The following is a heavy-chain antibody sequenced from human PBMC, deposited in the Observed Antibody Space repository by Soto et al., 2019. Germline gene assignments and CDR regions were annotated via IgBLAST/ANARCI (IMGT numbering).Heavy chain of an antibody. Sequence: SETLSLTCAVYGGSFSGYYWTWIRQPPGTGLEWIGEINHSGSTYYNPSLKSRVTISVDTSKNQFSLKLSSVTAADTAVYYCARHTPAISISDHWGQGTLVTVSS. J-gene: IGHJ4*02. CDR2: INHSGST. D-gene: IGHD2-15*01. CDR3: ARHTPAISISDH. CDR1: GGSFSGYY. V-gene: IGHV4-34*01.